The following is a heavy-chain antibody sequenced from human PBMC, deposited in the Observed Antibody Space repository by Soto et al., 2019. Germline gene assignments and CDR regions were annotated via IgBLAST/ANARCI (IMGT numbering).Heavy chain of an antibody. J-gene: IGHJ4*02. Sequence: QVQLVQSGAEVKKPGASVKVSCKASGYTFTSYGISWVRQAPGQGREWMGWISDYNGNTNYAQKLQGRVTMTTDTSTSTAYMELRSLRSDDTAVYYCARDSPPDYGGNSEIDYWGQGTLVTVSS. CDR2: ISDYNGNT. CDR3: ARDSPPDYGGNSEIDY. D-gene: IGHD4-17*01. CDR1: GYTFTSYG. V-gene: IGHV1-18*01.